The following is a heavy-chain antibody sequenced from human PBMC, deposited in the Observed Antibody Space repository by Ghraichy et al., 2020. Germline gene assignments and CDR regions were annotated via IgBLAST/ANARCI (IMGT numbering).Heavy chain of an antibody. D-gene: IGHD3-22*01. Sequence: GGSLRLSCAASGFTVSSNYMSWVRQAPGKGLEYVSVIYSGGSTYYAEYVKGRLTISRHNSKNTLYLQMNSLRAEDTAVYYCSRGEDSSGTYFDYWSQGTLVTVSS. CDR2: IYSGGST. J-gene: IGHJ4*02. CDR3: SRGEDSSGTYFDY. V-gene: IGHV3-53*04. CDR1: GFTVSSNY.